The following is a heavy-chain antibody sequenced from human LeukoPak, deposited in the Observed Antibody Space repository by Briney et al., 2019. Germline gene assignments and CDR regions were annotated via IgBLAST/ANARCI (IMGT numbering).Heavy chain of an antibody. D-gene: IGHD4-23*01. J-gene: IGHJ4*02. V-gene: IGHV4-59*01. Sequence: SETLSLTCTASGGSISGYYWSWIRQPPGKGLEWIGYIHYSGSTNYSHSLKSRVVISVDTSKNQFSLNLRSVTAADTAVYYCARLTRKTTVVPPDFDYWGQGILVTVSS. CDR3: ARLTRKTTVVPPDFDY. CDR1: GGSISGYY. CDR2: IHYSGST.